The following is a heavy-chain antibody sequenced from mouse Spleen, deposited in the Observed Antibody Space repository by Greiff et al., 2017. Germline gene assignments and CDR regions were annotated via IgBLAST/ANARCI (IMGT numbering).Heavy chain of an antibody. V-gene: IGHV1-59*01. CDR3: ARGDYGEYFDV. J-gene: IGHJ1*01. Sequence: VQLQQPGAELVRPGTSVKLSCKASGYTFTSYWMHWVKQRPGQGLEWIGVIDPSDSYTNYNQKFKGKATLTVDTSSSTAYMQLSSLTSEDAEVYYCARGDYGEYFDVWGAGTTVTVSS. CDR2: IDPSDSYT. CDR1: GYTFTSYW. D-gene: IGHD1-2*01.